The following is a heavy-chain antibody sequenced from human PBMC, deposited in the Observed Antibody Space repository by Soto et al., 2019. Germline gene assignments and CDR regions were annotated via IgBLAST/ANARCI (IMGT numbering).Heavy chain of an antibody. V-gene: IGHV3-64*01. CDR1: GFTFSSYA. D-gene: IGHD1-26*01. Sequence: GGSLRLSCAASGFTFSSYAMHWVRQAPGKGLEYVSAISSNGGSTYYANSVKGRFTISRDNSKNTLYLQMGSLRAEDMAVYYCARGGGSYFFDCWGQGTLVTVSS. CDR3: ARGGGSYFFDC. J-gene: IGHJ4*02. CDR2: ISSNGGST.